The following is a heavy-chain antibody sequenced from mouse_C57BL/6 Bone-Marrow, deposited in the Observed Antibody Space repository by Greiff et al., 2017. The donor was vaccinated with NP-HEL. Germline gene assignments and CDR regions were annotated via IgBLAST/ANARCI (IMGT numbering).Heavy chain of an antibody. Sequence: EVQLQQSGPELVKPGASVKMSCKASGYTFTDYNMHWVKQSHGKSLEWIGYINPNNGGTSYTQKFKGKATLTVNTSSSTAYMQLRSLTSEGSAVDYWGRVRGKAWFAYWGQGTLVTVAA. J-gene: IGHJ3*01. CDR2: INPNNGGT. CDR3: GRVRGKAWFAY. CDR1: GYTFTDYN. V-gene: IGHV1-22*01.